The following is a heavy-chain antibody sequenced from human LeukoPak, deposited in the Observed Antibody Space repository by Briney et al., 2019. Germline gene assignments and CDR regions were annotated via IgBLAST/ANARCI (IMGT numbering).Heavy chain of an antibody. D-gene: IGHD3-10*01. CDR2: ISSSGSTI. V-gene: IGHV3-48*03. CDR3: AKDRVVRGVACDY. Sequence: SGGSLRLSCAASGFTFSSYEMNWVRQAPGKGLEWVSYISSSGSTIYYADSVKGRFTISRDNSKNTLYLQMNSLRAEDTAVYYCAKDRVVRGVACDYWGQGTLVTVSS. J-gene: IGHJ4*02. CDR1: GFTFSSYE.